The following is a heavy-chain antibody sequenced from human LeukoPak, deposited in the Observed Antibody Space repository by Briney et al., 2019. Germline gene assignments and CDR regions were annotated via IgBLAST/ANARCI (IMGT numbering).Heavy chain of an antibody. CDR1: GFTFIGYA. V-gene: IGHV3-23*01. CDR3: VKRDYYDTTTFSPLFQH. Sequence: GGSLRLSCAASGFTFIGYAMSWVRQAPGKGLEWVSAINGEATSTFYAESVKGRFTISRDNSKNTLYLQMNDLRAEDTAVYYCVKRDYYDTTTFSPLFQHWGQGTLVTVSS. J-gene: IGHJ1*01. CDR2: INGEATST. D-gene: IGHD3-22*01.